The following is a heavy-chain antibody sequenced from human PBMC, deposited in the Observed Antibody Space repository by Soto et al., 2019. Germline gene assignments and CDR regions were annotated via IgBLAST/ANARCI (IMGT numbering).Heavy chain of an antibody. CDR1: GYTFTSYD. CDR2: MNPNSGNT. J-gene: IGHJ5*02. CDR3: ARAPRYDILTNWFDP. D-gene: IGHD3-9*01. Sequence: ASVKVSCKASGYTFTSYDINWVRQATGQGLEWMGWMNPNSGNTGYAQKFQGRVTMTRNTSISTAYMELSSLRSEDTAVYYCARAPRYDILTNWFDPWGQGTLVTVSS. V-gene: IGHV1-8*01.